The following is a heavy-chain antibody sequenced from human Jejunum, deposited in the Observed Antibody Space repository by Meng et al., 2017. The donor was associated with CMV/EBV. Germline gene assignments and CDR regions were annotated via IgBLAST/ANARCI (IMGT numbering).Heavy chain of an antibody. CDR1: GDSVSSNTVA. V-gene: IGHV6-1*01. J-gene: IGHJ4*02. Sequence: QRQQAGPGLVKPSQTLSLTCAISGDSVSSNTVAWNWIRLSPSRGLEWRGRTYYRSKWYSEYTVSVRSRISITPDTSKNQFSLQLTSVTPDDTAVYYCARGEDSSLDYWGQGTLVTVSS. CDR3: ARGEDSSLDY. D-gene: IGHD6-13*01. CDR2: TYYRSKWYS.